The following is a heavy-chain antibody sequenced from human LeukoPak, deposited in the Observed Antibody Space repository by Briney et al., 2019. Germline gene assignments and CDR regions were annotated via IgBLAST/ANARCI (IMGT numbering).Heavy chain of an antibody. Sequence: PGGSLRLSCAASGFTFSSYGMHWVRQAPGKGLEWVAVISYDGSNKYYADSVKGRFTISRDNSKNTLYLQMNSLRAEDTAVYYCARDRGIVVPAAILDYWGQGTLVTVSS. CDR3: ARDRGIVVPAAILDY. D-gene: IGHD2-2*02. V-gene: IGHV3-30*03. CDR2: ISYDGSNK. CDR1: GFTFSSYG. J-gene: IGHJ4*02.